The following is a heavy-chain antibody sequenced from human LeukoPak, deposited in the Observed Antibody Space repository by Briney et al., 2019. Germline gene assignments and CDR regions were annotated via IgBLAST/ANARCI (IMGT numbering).Heavy chain of an antibody. J-gene: IGHJ5*02. CDR1: GYTFTGYY. D-gene: IGHD3-22*01. V-gene: IGHV1-2*06. CDR3: VSSFFYDNSGYYP. CDR2: INPNSGGT. Sequence: GASVKVSCKASGYTFTGYYMHWVRQAPGQGLEWMGRINPNSGGTNYAQKFQGRVTMTRDTSITTAYMELSRLRSDDTAVYYCVSSFFYDNSGYYPWGQGTLVTVSS.